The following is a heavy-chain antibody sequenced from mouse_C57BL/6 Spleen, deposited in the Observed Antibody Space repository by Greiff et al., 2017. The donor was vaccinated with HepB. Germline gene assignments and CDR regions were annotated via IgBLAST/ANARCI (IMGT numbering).Heavy chain of an antibody. CDR3: TTYYGYSYAMDY. J-gene: IGHJ4*01. D-gene: IGHD2-2*01. V-gene: IGHV14-4*01. CDR2: IDPENGDT. CDR1: GFNIKDDY. Sequence: EVKLMESGAELVRPGASVKLSCTASGFNIKDDYMHWVKQRPEQGLEWIGWIDPENGDTEYASKFQGKATITADTSSNTAYLQLSSLTSEDTAVYYCTTYYGYSYAMDYWGQGTSVTVSS.